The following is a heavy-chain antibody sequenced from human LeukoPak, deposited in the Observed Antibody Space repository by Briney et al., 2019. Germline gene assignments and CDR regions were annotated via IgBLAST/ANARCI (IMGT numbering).Heavy chain of an antibody. CDR1: GFTFSSYA. V-gene: IGHV3-23*01. J-gene: IGHJ4*02. CDR3: AKSSIYFDWLFSY. D-gene: IGHD3-9*01. Sequence: GGSLRLSCAASGFTFSSYAMSWVRQAPGKGLEWVSAISGSGDSTYYADSVKGRFTISRDNSKNTLYLQMNSLRAEDTAVYYCAKSSIYFDWLFSYWGQGTLVTVSS. CDR2: ISGSGDST.